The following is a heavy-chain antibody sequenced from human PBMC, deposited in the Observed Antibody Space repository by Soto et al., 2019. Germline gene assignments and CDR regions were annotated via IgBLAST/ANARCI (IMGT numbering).Heavy chain of an antibody. Sequence: PSETLSLTCDVSGYSISSYNWWTWIRQSPGKGLEWIGYIHYSGRTMYNPSLKRRVSMSVDTSKNQFSLKLSSVTAVDTAVYSCARRYCPGVTCPHQAWFDPWGQGTLVTVSS. V-gene: IGHV4-28*01. D-gene: IGHD2-8*02. J-gene: IGHJ5*02. CDR2: IHYSGRT. CDR3: ARRYCPGVTCPHQAWFDP. CDR1: GYSISSYNW.